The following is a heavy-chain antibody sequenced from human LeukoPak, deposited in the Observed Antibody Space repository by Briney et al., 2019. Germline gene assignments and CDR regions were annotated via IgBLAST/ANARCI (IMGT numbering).Heavy chain of an antibody. Sequence: SETLSLTCTVSGGSISTIGYSWTWIRQPPGKGLEWIGYIYQSGSSSYNPSLQSRVTISIDRSKNQFSLKLSSVTAADTAVYFCATTEKNRYYINLWGPGTTVIVSS. J-gene: IGHJ6*01. CDR3: ATTEKNRYYINL. V-gene: IGHV4-30-2*01. D-gene: IGHD2-21*01. CDR1: GGSISTIGYS. CDR2: IYQSGSS.